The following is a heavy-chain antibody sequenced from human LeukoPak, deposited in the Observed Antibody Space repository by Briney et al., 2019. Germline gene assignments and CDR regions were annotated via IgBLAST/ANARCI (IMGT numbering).Heavy chain of an antibody. D-gene: IGHD2-2*01. Sequence: GGSLRLSCAASGFTFSSYWMSWVRQAPGKGLEWVANIKQDGSEKYYVDSVKGRFTISRDNAKNSLYLQMNSLRAEDTAVYYCARDTIVVVPAAMTAPEEPIHYYYYYGMDVWGQGTTVTVSS. V-gene: IGHV3-7*01. CDR1: GFTFSSYW. CDR2: IKQDGSEK. J-gene: IGHJ6*02. CDR3: ARDTIVVVPAAMTAPEEPIHYYYYYGMDV.